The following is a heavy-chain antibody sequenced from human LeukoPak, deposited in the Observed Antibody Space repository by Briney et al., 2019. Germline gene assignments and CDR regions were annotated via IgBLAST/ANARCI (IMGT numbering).Heavy chain of an antibody. J-gene: IGHJ4*02. D-gene: IGHD3-22*01. CDR2: IYLGDSDT. CDR1: GYSFTSYW. V-gene: IGHV5-51*03. Sequence: GESLKISCKGSGYSFTSYWIGWVRQMPGKGLEWMGIIYLGDSDTRYSPSFQGQVTISADKSISTAYLQWSSLKASDTAMYYCARLEYYYDSSGYPTLDYWGQGTLVTVSS. CDR3: ARLEYYYDSSGYPTLDY.